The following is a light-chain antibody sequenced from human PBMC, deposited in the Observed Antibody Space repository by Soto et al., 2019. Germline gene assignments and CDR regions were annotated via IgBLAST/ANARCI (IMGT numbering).Light chain of an antibody. J-gene: IGKJ3*01. CDR2: GAS. V-gene: IGKV3-15*01. Sequence: EIVMTQSPATLSVSPGERATLSCRASQSVSSNLAWYQQKPGQAPRLLIYGASTRATGIPARFSGSGSGTEFTLTISSLQSEHFAVYYCQQYNNWSGTFGPGTKVDIK. CDR3: QQYNNWSGT. CDR1: QSVSSN.